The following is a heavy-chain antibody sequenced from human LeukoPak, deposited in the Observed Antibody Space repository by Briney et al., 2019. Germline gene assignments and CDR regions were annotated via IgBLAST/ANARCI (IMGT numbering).Heavy chain of an antibody. CDR2: ISWNSGSI. D-gene: IGHD4-23*01. CDR1: GFTFDDYA. CDR3: AKDGAATVVTNFDY. J-gene: IGHJ4*02. V-gene: IGHV3-9*01. Sequence: PGGSLRLSCAASGFTFDDYAMHWVRQAPRKGLEWVSGISWNSGSIGYADSVKGRFTISRDNAKNSLYLQMNSLRAEDTALYYCAKDGAATVVTNFDYWGQGTLVTVSS.